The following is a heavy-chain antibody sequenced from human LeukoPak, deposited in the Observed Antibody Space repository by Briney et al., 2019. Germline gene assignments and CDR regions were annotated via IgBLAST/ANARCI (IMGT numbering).Heavy chain of an antibody. D-gene: IGHD2-15*01. Sequence: PSETLSLTCTASGASISIGSFYWSWIRQPAGKGLEWIGRIYTSGSTNYSPSLKSRVTISVDTSKNQFSLKLSSVTAADTAVYYCAREGDSGYCSGGSCYGWRNLDYWGQGTLVTVSS. CDR3: AREGDSGYCSGGSCYGWRNLDY. CDR2: IYTSGST. J-gene: IGHJ4*02. CDR1: GASISIGSFY. V-gene: IGHV4-61*02.